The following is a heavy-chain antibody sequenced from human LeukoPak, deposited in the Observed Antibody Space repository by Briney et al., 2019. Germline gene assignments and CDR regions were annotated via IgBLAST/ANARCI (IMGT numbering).Heavy chain of an antibody. CDR1: GFTFSSYD. J-gene: IGHJ5*02. CDR3: ARGRITMVRGVMSYWFDP. CDR2: IGTAGDT. Sequence: PGGSLRLSCAASGFTFSSYDMHWVRHATGKGLEWVSAIGTAGDTYYPGSVKGRFTISRENAKNSLYLQMNSLRAGDTAVYYCARGRITMVRGVMSYWFDPWGQGTLVTVSS. V-gene: IGHV3-13*01. D-gene: IGHD3-10*01.